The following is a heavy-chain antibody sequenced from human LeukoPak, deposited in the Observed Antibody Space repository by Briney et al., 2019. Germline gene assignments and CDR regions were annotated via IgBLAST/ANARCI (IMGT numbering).Heavy chain of an antibody. D-gene: IGHD1-1*01. CDR1: GGSVSSGSYY. CDR3: ASSGTPQLFDY. V-gene: IGHV4-61*01. Sequence: SETLSLTCTVSGGSVSSGSYYWSWIRQPPGKGLEWIGYIYYSGSTNYNPSLKSRVTISVDTSKNQFSLKLSSVTAADTAVYYCASSGTPQLFDYWGQGTLVTVSS. J-gene: IGHJ4*02. CDR2: IYYSGST.